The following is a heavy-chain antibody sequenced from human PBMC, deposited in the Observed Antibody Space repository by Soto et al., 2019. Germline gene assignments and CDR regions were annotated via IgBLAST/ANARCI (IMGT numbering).Heavy chain of an antibody. J-gene: IGHJ4*02. CDR3: AKDTGWGVREDTAMATGASYFDY. CDR1: GFTFDDYA. D-gene: IGHD5-18*01. Sequence: EVQLVESGGGLVQPGRSLRLSCAASGFTFDDYAMHWVRQAPGKGLEWVSGISWNSGSIGYADSVKGRFTISRDNAKNSLYLQTNSVRAEDTALYSCAKDTGWGVREDTAMATGASYFDYWGQGTLVTVSS. CDR2: ISWNSGSI. V-gene: IGHV3-9*01.